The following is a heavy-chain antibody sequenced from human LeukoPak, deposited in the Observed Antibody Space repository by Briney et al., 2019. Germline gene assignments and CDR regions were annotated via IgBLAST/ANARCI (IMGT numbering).Heavy chain of an antibody. V-gene: IGHV5-51*01. CDR1: GYSFTSYW. J-gene: IGHJ4*02. D-gene: IGHD6-19*01. CDR2: IYPGDSDT. Sequence: PGESLKISCKGSGYSFTSYWIGWVRQMPGKGLEWMGIIYPGDSDTRYSPSFQGQVTISADKSISTAYLQWSSLKASDTAMYYCARLVFGHSSGWYGNYWGQGTLVTVSS. CDR3: ARLVFGHSSGWYGNY.